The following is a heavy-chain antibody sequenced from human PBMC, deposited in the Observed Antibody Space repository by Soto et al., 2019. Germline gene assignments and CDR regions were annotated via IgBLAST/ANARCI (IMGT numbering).Heavy chain of an antibody. V-gene: IGHV4-59*08. Sequence: QVQLQESGPGLVKPSETLSLTCTVSGGPISSYYWSWIRQPPGKELEWIGYIYYSGSTNYNPSLKSRVTISVDTSKNQFSLKLNSVTAADTAVYYCARQGAVATLLDYWGQGTLVTVSS. J-gene: IGHJ4*02. CDR3: ARQGAVATLLDY. CDR2: IYYSGST. CDR1: GGPISSYY. D-gene: IGHD6-19*01.